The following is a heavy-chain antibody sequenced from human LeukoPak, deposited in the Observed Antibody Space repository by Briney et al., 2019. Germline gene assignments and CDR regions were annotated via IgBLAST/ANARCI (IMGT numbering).Heavy chain of an antibody. CDR2: IYYSGST. CDR1: GGSISSSSYY. J-gene: IGHJ4*02. V-gene: IGHV4-39*07. Sequence: EPSETLSLTCTVSGGSISSSSYYWGWIRQPPGKGLEWIGSIYYSGSTYYNPSLKSRVTISVDTSKNQFSLKLSSVTAADTAVYYRASAQSRWFGELLHTFDYWGQGTLVTVSS. D-gene: IGHD3-10*01. CDR3: ASAQSRWFGELLHTFDY.